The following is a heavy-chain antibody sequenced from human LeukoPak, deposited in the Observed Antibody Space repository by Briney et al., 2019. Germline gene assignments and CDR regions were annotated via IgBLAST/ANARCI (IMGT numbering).Heavy chain of an antibody. CDR1: GFTFSSYG. D-gene: IGHD3-16*01. J-gene: IGHJ6*02. CDR3: ARGGGLDV. CDR2: IYHNGNVN. V-gene: IGHV3-7*03. Sequence: RSGGSLRLSCAASGFTFSSYGMNWARQAPGKGLEWVASIYHNGNVNYYVDSVKGRFTISRDNAKNSLYLQMSNLRAEDTAVYFCARGGGLDVWGQGATVTVSS.